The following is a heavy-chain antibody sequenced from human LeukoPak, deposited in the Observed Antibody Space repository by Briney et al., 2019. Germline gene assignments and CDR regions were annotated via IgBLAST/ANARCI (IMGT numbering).Heavy chain of an antibody. Sequence: GGSLRLSCAASGFTFSSYWMSWVRQAPGKGLEWVANIKQDGSEKYYVDSVKGRFTISRDNAKNSLYLQMNSLRAEDTAVYYCARFKRDGSCRFDYWGQGTLVTVSS. CDR1: GFTFSSYW. CDR2: IKQDGSEK. V-gene: IGHV3-7*01. CDR3: ARFKRDGSCRFDY. J-gene: IGHJ4*02. D-gene: IGHD2-2*01.